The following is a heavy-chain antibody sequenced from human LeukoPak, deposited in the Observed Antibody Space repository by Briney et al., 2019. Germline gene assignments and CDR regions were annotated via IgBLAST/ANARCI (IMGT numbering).Heavy chain of an antibody. CDR2: TYSDSNT. V-gene: IGHV3-53*01. J-gene: IGHJ3*01. CDR3: VRSNRNFNAFFDV. Sequence: PGGSLRLSCAASGFAVSNNYMSWVRQARGKGLEWVSITYSDSNTNYADSVKGRFTISRDTSQNTLSLQMNSLRAEDTGVYDWVRSNRNFNAFFDV. CDR1: GFAVSNNY. D-gene: IGHD1-14*01.